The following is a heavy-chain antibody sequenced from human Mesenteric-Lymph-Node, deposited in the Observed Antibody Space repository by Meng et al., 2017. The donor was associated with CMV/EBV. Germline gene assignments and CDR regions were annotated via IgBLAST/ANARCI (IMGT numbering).Heavy chain of an antibody. CDR3: ARGWELAGVDY. D-gene: IGHD1-26*01. Sequence: SVKVSCKASGGTFSSYAISWVRQAPGQGLEWMGGIIPIFGTANYAQKFQGRVTITTDESTGTAYMELSSLRSEDTAVYYCARGWELAGVDYWGQGTLVTVSS. CDR2: IIPIFGTA. V-gene: IGHV1-69*05. CDR1: GGTFSSYA. J-gene: IGHJ4*02.